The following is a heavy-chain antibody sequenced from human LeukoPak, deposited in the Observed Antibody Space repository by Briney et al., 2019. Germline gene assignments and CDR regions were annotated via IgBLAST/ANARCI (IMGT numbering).Heavy chain of an antibody. Sequence: ASVKVSFKASGGTFSSYAISWVRQAPGQGLEWMGGIIPIFGTANYAQKFQGRVTITADESTSTAYMELSSLRSEDTAVYYCARDLEMTTVTTGWFDPWGQGTLVTVSS. CDR3: ARDLEMTTVTTGWFDP. V-gene: IGHV1-69*13. CDR1: GGTFSSYA. CDR2: IIPIFGTA. J-gene: IGHJ5*02. D-gene: IGHD4-17*01.